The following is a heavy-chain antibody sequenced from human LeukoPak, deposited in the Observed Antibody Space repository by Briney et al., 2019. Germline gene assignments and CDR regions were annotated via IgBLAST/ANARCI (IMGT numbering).Heavy chain of an antibody. CDR2: IHTNGDT. D-gene: IGHD6-13*01. J-gene: IGHJ4*02. CDR1: GDSITSYY. V-gene: IGHV4-4*07. Sequence: SETLSLTCTVSGDSITSYYWSWIRQPAEKGLQWIGRIHTNGDTNYNPSLKSRVTMSVDTSKNQFSLKLNSVSAADTAVYYCARGGASSLPFDSWGQGTLVTVSS. CDR3: ARGGASSLPFDS.